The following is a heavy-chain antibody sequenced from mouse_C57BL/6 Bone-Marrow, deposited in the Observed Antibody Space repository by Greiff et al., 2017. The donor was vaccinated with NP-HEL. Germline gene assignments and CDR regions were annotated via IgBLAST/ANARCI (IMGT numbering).Heavy chain of an antibody. D-gene: IGHD2-5*01. V-gene: IGHV5-12*01. CDR3: ARQAYSNPGV. CDR1: GFTFSDYY. Sequence: EVKLVESGGGLVQPGGSLKLSCAASGFTFSDYYMYWVRQTPEKRLEWVAYISNGGGSTYYPDTLKGRFTISRDNAKNTLYLQMSRLKSEDTAMYYCARQAYSNPGVWGAGTTVTVSS. CDR2: ISNGGGST. J-gene: IGHJ1*01.